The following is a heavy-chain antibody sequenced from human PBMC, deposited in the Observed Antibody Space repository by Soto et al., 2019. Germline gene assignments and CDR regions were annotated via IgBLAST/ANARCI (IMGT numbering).Heavy chain of an antibody. CDR3: AREFLPYASSLGYFDY. V-gene: IGHV3-7*03. Sequence: AGGSLRLSCAASGFTFSSYWMSWVRQAPGKGLEWGANIKQDGSEKYYVDSVKGRFTISRDNAKNSLYLQMNSLRAEDTAVYYCAREFLPYASSLGYFDYWGQGTLVTVSS. J-gene: IGHJ4*02. CDR1: GFTFSSYW. CDR2: IKQDGSEK. D-gene: IGHD3-22*01.